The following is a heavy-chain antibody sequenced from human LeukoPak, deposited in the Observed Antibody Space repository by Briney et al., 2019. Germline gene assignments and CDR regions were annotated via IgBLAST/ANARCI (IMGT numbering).Heavy chain of an antibody. J-gene: IGHJ4*02. V-gene: IGHV4-38-2*01. Sequence: SETLSLTCAVSGYSISSGYYWGWIRQPPGKGLEWIGTIYHRGSTYYNPSLQGRVTISVDTSKDQFSLKLNSVTAADTAIYYCARGRNTALVPIDYWGQGTLVTVSS. CDR2: IYHRGST. D-gene: IGHD5-18*01. CDR1: GYSISSGYY. CDR3: ARGRNTALVPIDY.